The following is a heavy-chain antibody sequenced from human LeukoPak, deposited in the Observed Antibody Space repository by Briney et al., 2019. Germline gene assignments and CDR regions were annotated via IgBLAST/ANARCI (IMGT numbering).Heavy chain of an antibody. V-gene: IGHV3-23*01. Sequence: GGTLRLSCAASGFTFSSYGMSWVRQAPGKGLEWVSAISGSGGSTYYADSVKGRFTISRDNSKNTLYLQMNSLRAEDTAVYYCARGEGSSNYWGQGTLVTVSS. CDR3: ARGEGSSNY. CDR2: ISGSGGST. CDR1: GFTFSSYG. D-gene: IGHD6-13*01. J-gene: IGHJ4*02.